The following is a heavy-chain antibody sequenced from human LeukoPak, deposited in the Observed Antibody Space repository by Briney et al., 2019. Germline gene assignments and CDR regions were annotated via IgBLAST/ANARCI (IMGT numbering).Heavy chain of an antibody. Sequence: ASVKVSCKASGYTFTSYDINWVRQATGQGLEWMGWMNPNSGNTGYAQKFQGRVTITRNTSISTAYMELSSLRSEDTAVYYCVKVSYSYVISGYSVISSFAYWAQGTLVPASP. CDR2: MNPNSGNT. CDR1: GYTFTSYD. D-gene: IGHD3-22*01. V-gene: IGHV1-8*03. J-gene: IGHJ4*02. CDR3: VKVSYSYVISGYSVISSFAY.